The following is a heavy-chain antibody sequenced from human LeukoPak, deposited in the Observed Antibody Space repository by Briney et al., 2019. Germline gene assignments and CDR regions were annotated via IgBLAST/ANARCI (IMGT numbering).Heavy chain of an antibody. CDR2: ISYDGSNK. D-gene: IGHD1-26*01. CDR1: GFPFSSYW. Sequence: GGSLRLSCVASGFPFSSYWMTWVRQAPGKGLEWVAVISYDGSNKYYADSVKGRFTISRDNSKNTLYLQMNSLRAEDTAVYYCARGSPAPDAFDIWGQGTMVTVSS. CDR3: ARGSPAPDAFDI. J-gene: IGHJ3*02. V-gene: IGHV3-30*03.